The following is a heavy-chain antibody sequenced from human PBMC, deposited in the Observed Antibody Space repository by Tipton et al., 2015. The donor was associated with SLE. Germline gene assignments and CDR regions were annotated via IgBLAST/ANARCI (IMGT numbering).Heavy chain of an antibody. J-gene: IGHJ6*02. V-gene: IGHV3-74*03. CDR1: GFPFSSFW. CDR2: ISPQGSTT. D-gene: IGHD2-8*01. Sequence: SLRLSCAASGFPFSSFWMHWVRQRPGKGLVWVSEISPQGSTTTYADSVEGRFAISRDNAKNTLFLEMNSLRVDDTAVYYCAKKISGSMSTAMDVWGQGTTVSVSS. CDR3: AKKISGSMSTAMDV.